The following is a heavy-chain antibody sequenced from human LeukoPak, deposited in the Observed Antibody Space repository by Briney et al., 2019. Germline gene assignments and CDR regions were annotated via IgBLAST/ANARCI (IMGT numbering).Heavy chain of an antibody. CDR3: ASKPGYSSSWYGDYFDY. CDR2: IYHSGST. Sequence: PSETLSLTCAVSGYSISSGYYWGWIRQPPGKGLEWIGSIYHSGSTYYNPSLKSRVTISVDTSKNQFSLKLSSVTAADTAVYYCASKPGYSSSWYGDYFDYWGQGTLVTVSS. D-gene: IGHD6-13*01. CDR1: GYSISSGYY. J-gene: IGHJ4*02. V-gene: IGHV4-38-2*01.